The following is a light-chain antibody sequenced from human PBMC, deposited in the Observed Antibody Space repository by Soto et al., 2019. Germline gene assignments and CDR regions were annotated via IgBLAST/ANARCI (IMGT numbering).Light chain of an antibody. CDR1: QVITND. J-gene: IGKJ1*01. V-gene: IGKV1-6*01. CDR3: LQDHDDSWT. CDR2: AAS. Sequence: IQMTQSPSSLSASLGDRLTITCRASQVITNDLGWYQQKPGKAPKRLIYAASTLQSGVPSRFSGSGSGTEFTLTVSSLQPEDFATYYCLQDHDDSWTFGQGTKVDIK.